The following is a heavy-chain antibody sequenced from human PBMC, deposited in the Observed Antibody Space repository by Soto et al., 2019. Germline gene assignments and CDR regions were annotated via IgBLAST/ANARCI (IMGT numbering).Heavy chain of an antibody. CDR3: AKESSPPYCGGGSCYLGGWGY. J-gene: IGHJ4*02. Sequence: QVHLVESGGGVVQPGRSLRLSCAGSGFTFRSYGMHWVRQAPGKGLEWVALISFDGNNEYYADSVKGRFTISRDNSKNTLYLQMNCLRPEDTAVYYCAKESSPPYCGGGSCYLGGWGYWGQGTLVTVSS. V-gene: IGHV3-30*18. CDR2: ISFDGNNE. D-gene: IGHD2-15*01. CDR1: GFTFRSYG.